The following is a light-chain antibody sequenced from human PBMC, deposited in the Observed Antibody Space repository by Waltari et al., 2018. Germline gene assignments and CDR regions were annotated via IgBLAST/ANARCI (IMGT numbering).Light chain of an antibody. V-gene: IGLV2-14*01. CDR3: SSRTGSSTLYV. Sequence: QSALTQPASVSGSPGQSITISCTGTSSDVGGYNYFSWYQQHPGKAPKLMIYEVYNRRSGVSNRFSGSKSGNTASLTISGLQAEDEADYYCSSRTGSSTLYVFGTGTKVTVL. CDR1: SSDVGGYNY. CDR2: EVY. J-gene: IGLJ1*01.